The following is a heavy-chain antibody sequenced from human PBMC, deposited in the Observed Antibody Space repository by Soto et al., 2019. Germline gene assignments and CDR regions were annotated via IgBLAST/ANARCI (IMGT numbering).Heavy chain of an antibody. Sequence: PSETLSLTCTVSGGSISSSSYYWGWIRQPPGKGLEWIGSIYYSGSTYYNPSLKSLVTISVDTSKNQFSLKLSSVTAADTAVYYCARNLRYYDILTGYYSYYYYGMDVWGQGTTVTVSS. CDR3: ARNLRYYDILTGYYSYYYYGMDV. CDR2: IYYSGST. V-gene: IGHV4-39*01. CDR1: GGSISSSSYY. J-gene: IGHJ6*02. D-gene: IGHD3-9*01.